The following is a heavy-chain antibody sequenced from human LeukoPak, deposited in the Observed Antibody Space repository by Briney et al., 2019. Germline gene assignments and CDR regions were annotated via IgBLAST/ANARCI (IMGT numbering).Heavy chain of an antibody. CDR1: GGTFSSYA. D-gene: IGHD2-21*01. Sequence: SVKVSCKASGGTFSSYAISWVRQAPGQGLEWMGRIIPILGIANYAQKFQGRVTITADKSTSTAYMELSSLRSEDTAVYYCARVNPFGGDLFDYWGQGTLVTVSS. J-gene: IGHJ4*02. V-gene: IGHV1-69*04. CDR2: IIPILGIA. CDR3: ARVNPFGGDLFDY.